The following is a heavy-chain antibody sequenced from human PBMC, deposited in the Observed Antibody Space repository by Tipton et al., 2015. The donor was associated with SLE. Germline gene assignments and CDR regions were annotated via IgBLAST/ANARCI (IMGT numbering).Heavy chain of an antibody. CDR1: GGSISSGSYY. V-gene: IGHV4-61*02. J-gene: IGHJ4*02. CDR3: ARDRGSSSTLGFDY. Sequence: TLSLTCTVSGGSISSGSYYWSWIRQPAGKGLEWIGRLYTSGTTNYNPSLKIRITISADTPKNQFSLKLSSVTAADTAVYYCARDRGSSSTLGFDYWGQGTLVTVSS. CDR2: LYTSGTT. D-gene: IGHD6-6*01.